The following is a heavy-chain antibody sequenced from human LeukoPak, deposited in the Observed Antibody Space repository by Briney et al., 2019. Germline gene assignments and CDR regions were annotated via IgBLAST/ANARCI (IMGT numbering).Heavy chain of an antibody. CDR1: GFTFKNYG. Sequence: GGSLRLSCVASGFTFKNYGMHWVRQAPGKGLEWVAVISHDGSNKYYADSVKGRFTISRESSQNTLYLQMNSLRVEDTAVYYCARGALGYSGYDQTFDYWAQGTLVTVSS. D-gene: IGHD5-12*01. CDR3: ARGALGYSGYDQTFDY. J-gene: IGHJ4*02. CDR2: ISHDGSNK. V-gene: IGHV3-30*03.